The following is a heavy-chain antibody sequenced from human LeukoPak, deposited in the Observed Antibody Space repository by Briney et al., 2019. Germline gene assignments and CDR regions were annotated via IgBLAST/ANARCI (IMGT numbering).Heavy chain of an antibody. V-gene: IGHV4-31*03. CDR1: GGSISSGGYY. CDR3: AREVLRDGMDV. Sequence: SQTLSLTCTVSGGSISSGGYYWSWIRQHPGKGLEWIGYIYYSGSTYYNPSLKSRVTMSVDTSKNQFSLKLSSVTAADTAVYYCAREVLRDGMDVWGQGTTVTVSS. CDR2: IYYSGST. J-gene: IGHJ6*02. D-gene: IGHD3-3*01.